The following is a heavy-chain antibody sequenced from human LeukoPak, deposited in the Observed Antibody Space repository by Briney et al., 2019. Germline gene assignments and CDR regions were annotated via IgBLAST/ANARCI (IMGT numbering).Heavy chain of an antibody. CDR1: GFTFSNHW. V-gene: IGHV3-74*01. J-gene: IGHJ4*02. Sequence: QPGGSLRLSCAASGFTFSNHWMHWVRQAPGKGLVWVSRINTDGRATDYADSVKGRFTISRDHAKNTLYLQMNSLRAEYTSLYYCARGVGGYCGGDCYIDFWGQGTLVTVSS. D-gene: IGHD2-21*02. CDR2: INTDGRAT. CDR3: ARGVGGYCGGDCYIDF.